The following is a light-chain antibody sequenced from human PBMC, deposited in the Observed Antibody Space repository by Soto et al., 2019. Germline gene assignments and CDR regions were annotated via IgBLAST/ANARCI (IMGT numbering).Light chain of an antibody. CDR2: GAS. CDR1: QSVSSSY. Sequence: SVLTQSPATLSLSLGERATLSCRALQSVSSSYLAWYQQKPGQAPRLLIYGASSRATGIPDRFSGSGSGTDFTLTISRLEPEDFAVYYCQQYGSSPLLTFGGGTKVDIK. J-gene: IGKJ4*01. V-gene: IGKV3-20*01. CDR3: QQYGSSPLLT.